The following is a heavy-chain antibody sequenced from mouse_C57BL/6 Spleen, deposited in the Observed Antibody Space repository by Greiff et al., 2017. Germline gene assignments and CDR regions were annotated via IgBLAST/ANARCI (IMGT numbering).Heavy chain of an antibody. Sequence: QVQLQQPGAELVRPGSSVKLSCKASGYTFTSYWMHWVKQRPIQGLEWIGNIDPSDSETHYNQKFKDKATLTVDKSSSTAYMQLSSLTSEDSAVDYCARFGYYEDCYAMDYWGQGTSVTVSS. CDR1: GYTFTSYW. CDR2: IDPSDSET. J-gene: IGHJ4*01. V-gene: IGHV1-52*01. CDR3: ARFGYYEDCYAMDY. D-gene: IGHD2-3*01.